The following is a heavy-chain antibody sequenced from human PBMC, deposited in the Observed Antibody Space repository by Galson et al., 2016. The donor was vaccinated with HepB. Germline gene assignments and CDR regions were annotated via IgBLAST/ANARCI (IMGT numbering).Heavy chain of an antibody. Sequence: QSGAEVKKPGESLKISCKGSGYSFPTYWIDWVRQMPGKGLEWMGIIYPGDSDTRYSESFEGQVSISADRSTGTVYRQWSSLKASDTAMYYCARRRTVAGTGYYFDFWGQGTLVIVSS. CDR2: IYPGDSDT. D-gene: IGHD1/OR15-1a*01. CDR3: ARRRTVAGTGYYFDF. J-gene: IGHJ4*02. V-gene: IGHV5-51*01. CDR1: GYSFPTYW.